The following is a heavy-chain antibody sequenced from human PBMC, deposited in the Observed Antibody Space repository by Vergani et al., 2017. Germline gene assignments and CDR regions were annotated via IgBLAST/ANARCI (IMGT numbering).Heavy chain of an antibody. Sequence: EVQLVESGGGLVQPGGSLRLSCAASGFTFSSYWMSWVRQAPGKGLEWVANIKQDGSEKYYVDSVKGRFTISRDNAKNSLYLQMNSLRAEDTAVYYCAREMQLVRKHGMDVWGQGTTVTVAS. CDR2: IKQDGSEK. D-gene: IGHD6-13*01. CDR1: GFTFSSYW. CDR3: AREMQLVRKHGMDV. V-gene: IGHV3-7*03. J-gene: IGHJ6*02.